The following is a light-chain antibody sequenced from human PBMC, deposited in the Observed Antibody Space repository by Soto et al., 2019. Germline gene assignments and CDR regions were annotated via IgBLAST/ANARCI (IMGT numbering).Light chain of an antibody. CDR2: GAS. Sequence: EMVLTQSPGTLSFSPGERATLTCRASQSVSSSYLAWFQQKPGQAPGLLIYGASSRATGIPDRFSGRGSGTDFTLTISRLEPEDFAVYYCQQYGNAPFTFGPGTKVDIK. J-gene: IGKJ3*01. V-gene: IGKV3-20*01. CDR1: QSVSSSY. CDR3: QQYGNAPFT.